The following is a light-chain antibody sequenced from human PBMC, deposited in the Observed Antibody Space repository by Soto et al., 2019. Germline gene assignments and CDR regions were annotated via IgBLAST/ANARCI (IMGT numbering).Light chain of an antibody. CDR3: QQFGGSPPRFT. V-gene: IGKV3-20*01. CDR1: QTITNFY. CDR2: DAS. Sequence: EIVLTQSPGTLSLSPGERATLSCWASQTITNFYLAWYQQKLGQAPRLLIYDASNRATGIPDRFSGSGSGTDFTLTISRLEPADSAVYYCQQFGGSPPRFTFGPGTKVDVK. J-gene: IGKJ3*01.